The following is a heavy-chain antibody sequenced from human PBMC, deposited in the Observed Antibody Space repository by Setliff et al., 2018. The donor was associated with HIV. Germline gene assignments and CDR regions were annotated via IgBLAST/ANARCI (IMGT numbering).Heavy chain of an antibody. V-gene: IGHV4-4*07. CDR1: GGSISTYY. CDR3: ARGSDTTGWSRYYYYMDV. CDR2: IYTSGST. Sequence: SETLSLTCTVSGGSISTYYWTWIRQPAGKGLEWIGRIYTSGSTNYNPSLKSRVTMSVDTSKNQFSLKLSSVTAADTAMYYCARGSDTTGWSRYYYYMDVWGKGTTVTAP. D-gene: IGHD6-19*01. J-gene: IGHJ6*03.